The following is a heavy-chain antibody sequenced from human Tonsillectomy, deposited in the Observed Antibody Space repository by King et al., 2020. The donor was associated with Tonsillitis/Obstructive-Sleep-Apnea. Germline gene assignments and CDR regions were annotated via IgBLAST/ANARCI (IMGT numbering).Heavy chain of an antibody. D-gene: IGHD1-26*01. J-gene: IGHJ6*03. CDR2: ISSDGSIK. Sequence: VQLVESGGGVVQPGRSLRLSCAASGFTFSSYAMHWVRQVPGKGLDWVAVISSDGSIKDSADSVKGRFTISRDNSKNTVYLQMNSLRAEDTAVYYCARDWHAIVSGYMDVWGKGTTVTVSS. V-gene: IGHV3-30*01. CDR1: GFTFSSYA. CDR3: ARDWHAIVSGYMDV.